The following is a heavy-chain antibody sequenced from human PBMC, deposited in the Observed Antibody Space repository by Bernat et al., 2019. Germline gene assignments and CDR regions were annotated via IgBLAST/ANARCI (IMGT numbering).Heavy chain of an antibody. Sequence: EVQLLESGGGLVQPGGSLRLSCVASGFTFSSYAMNWVRQAPGKGLEWVSAITSSGGSTSYADSVKGRFTISRDNSKNTLYLQMNSLRGEDTAVYYCAKDRYSSTWLRAFDVWGQGTMVNVSS. J-gene: IGHJ3*01. CDR3: AKDRYSSTWLRAFDV. CDR2: ITSSGGST. V-gene: IGHV3-23*01. CDR1: GFTFSSYA. D-gene: IGHD6-13*01.